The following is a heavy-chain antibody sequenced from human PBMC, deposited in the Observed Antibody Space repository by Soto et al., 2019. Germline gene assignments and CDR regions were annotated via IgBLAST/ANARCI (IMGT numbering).Heavy chain of an antibody. J-gene: IGHJ4*02. D-gene: IGHD1-26*01. Sequence: GASVKVSCKASGYTFTGYYMHWVRQAPGQGLEWMGWINPNSGGTNYAQKFQGRVTMTRDTSISTAYMELSRLRSDDTAVYYCARDFVVGATETDFGYWGQGTLVTVPS. CDR2: INPNSGGT. CDR3: ARDFVVGATETDFGY. CDR1: GYTFTGYY. V-gene: IGHV1-2*02.